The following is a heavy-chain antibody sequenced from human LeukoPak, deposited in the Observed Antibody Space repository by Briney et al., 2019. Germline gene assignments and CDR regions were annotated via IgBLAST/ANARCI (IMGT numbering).Heavy chain of an antibody. J-gene: IGHJ5*02. D-gene: IGHD6-19*01. V-gene: IGHV4-39*01. CDR1: GGSIISNLYY. Sequence: PSETLSLTCTVSGGSIISNLYYWGWIRQPPGKGLEWIGDIHYSENVYYNSSLKSRVTIFVDTSQNQFSLKLSSVTAADTAVYYCARHKGDPVAGTYNWFDPWGQGTLVTVSS. CDR3: ARHKGDPVAGTYNWFDP. CDR2: IHYSENV.